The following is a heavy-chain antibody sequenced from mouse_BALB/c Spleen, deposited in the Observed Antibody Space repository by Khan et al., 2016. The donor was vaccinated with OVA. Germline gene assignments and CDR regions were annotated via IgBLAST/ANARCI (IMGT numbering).Heavy chain of an antibody. D-gene: IGHD1-2*01. Sequence: QVQLQQSGAELARPGASVKLSCKASGYTFTDYYINWVKQRTGQGLEWLGEISPGSGDTYYTEKFKGQATLTADNTSTAVYMQLISLTSEAAAVYCGARRNYFGYTFAYWGQVTLVTVSA. V-gene: IGHV1-77*01. CDR1: GYTFTDYY. J-gene: IGHJ3*01. CDR2: ISPGSGDT. CDR3: ARRNYFGYTFAY.